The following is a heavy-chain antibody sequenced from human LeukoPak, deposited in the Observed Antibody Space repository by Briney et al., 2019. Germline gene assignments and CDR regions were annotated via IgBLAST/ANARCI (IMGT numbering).Heavy chain of an antibody. Sequence: GGSLRLSCAASGFTFSSYAMHWVRQAPGKGLEYVSAISSNGGSTYYANSVKGRFTISRDNSKNTLYLQMGSLRAEDMAVYYCARSTPFDYWGQGTLVTVSA. CDR3: ARSTPFDY. CDR1: GFTFSSYA. D-gene: IGHD2-2*01. CDR2: ISSNGGST. V-gene: IGHV3-64*01. J-gene: IGHJ4*02.